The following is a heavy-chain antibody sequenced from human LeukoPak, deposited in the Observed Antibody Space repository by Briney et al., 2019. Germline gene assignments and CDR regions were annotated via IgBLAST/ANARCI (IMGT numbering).Heavy chain of an antibody. CDR2: INPSGGST. V-gene: IGHV1-46*01. CDR3: ATHLGGICSGGSCYSDY. Sequence: GASVKVSCKASGYTFTSYYMHWVRQAPGQGLEWMGIINPSGGSTSYAQKFQGRVTMTRDTSTSTVYMELSSLRSEDTAVYYCATHLGGICSGGSCYSDYWGQGTLVTVSS. D-gene: IGHD2-15*01. CDR1: GYTFTSYY. J-gene: IGHJ4*02.